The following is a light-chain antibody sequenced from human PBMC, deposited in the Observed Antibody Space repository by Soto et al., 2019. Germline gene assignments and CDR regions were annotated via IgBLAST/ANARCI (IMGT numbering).Light chain of an antibody. Sequence: QSVLTQPASVSGSPGQSITISCTGTSSDVGTYNYVSWYQQHPGKAPKLIIYEVSNRPSGVSNRFSGSKSGNTASLTISGLQAEDEADYYCNSYTVSNTLVFGGGTKLTVL. CDR3: NSYTVSNTLV. CDR2: EVS. V-gene: IGLV2-14*01. CDR1: SSDVGTYNY. J-gene: IGLJ3*02.